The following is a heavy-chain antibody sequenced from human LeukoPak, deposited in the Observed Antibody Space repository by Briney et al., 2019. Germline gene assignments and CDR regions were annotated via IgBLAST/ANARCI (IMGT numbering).Heavy chain of an antibody. CDR1: GGSISSSSYY. Sequence: PSETLSLTCTVSGGSISSSSYYWGWIRQPPGKGLEWIGSIYYSGGTYYNPSLKSRVTISVDTSKNQFSLKLSSVTAADTAVYYCARVSAGSDYWGQGTLVTVSS. CDR2: IYYSGGT. J-gene: IGHJ4*02. D-gene: IGHD6-13*01. CDR3: ARVSAGSDY. V-gene: IGHV4-39*07.